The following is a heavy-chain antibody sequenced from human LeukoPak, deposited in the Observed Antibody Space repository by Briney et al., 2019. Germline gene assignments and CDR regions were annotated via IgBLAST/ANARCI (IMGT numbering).Heavy chain of an antibody. Sequence: GGSLRLSCAASGFTFSTYWMHWVRQAPGKGPVWVSRINTDGSSTTYADSVKGRFTISRDNAKNTLYLQMNSLRAEDTAVYYCARDPVATLNYWGQGTLVTVSS. V-gene: IGHV3-74*01. CDR3: ARDPVATLNY. D-gene: IGHD4-23*01. CDR2: INTDGSST. J-gene: IGHJ4*02. CDR1: GFTFSTYW.